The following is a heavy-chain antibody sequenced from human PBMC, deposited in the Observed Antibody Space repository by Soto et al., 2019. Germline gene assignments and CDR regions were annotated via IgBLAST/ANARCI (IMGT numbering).Heavy chain of an antibody. V-gene: IGHV3-23*01. D-gene: IGHD1-26*01. CDR1: GFTFRTYA. Sequence: EVQLLESGGGLVQPGGSLRLSCAASGFTFRTYAMTWVRQATGKGLEWVSTISGSGGSTSNADSGKGRLTISRDNSKNTLYLQMNSLRAEDTAGYYCAKDGWELLRGFDPWGQGTLVTVSS. CDR3: AKDGWELLRGFDP. J-gene: IGHJ5*02. CDR2: ISGSGGST.